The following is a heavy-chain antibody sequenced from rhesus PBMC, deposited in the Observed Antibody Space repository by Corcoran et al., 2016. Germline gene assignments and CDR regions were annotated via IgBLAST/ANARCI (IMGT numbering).Heavy chain of an antibody. J-gene: IGHJ4*01. CDR1: GFSISSGYV. V-gene: IGHV4-127*01. CDR3: ARGNPPDY. CDR2: IDGSNGNT. Sequence: QVQLQESGPGLVKPSETLSLTCAVSGFSISSGYVWTWMRQPPGTGLEWMGCIDGSNGNTYYNPSLKSPVPISKDTSKNQFSLKLTSVTDAGTAVYYCARGNPPDYWGQGLLVTVSS.